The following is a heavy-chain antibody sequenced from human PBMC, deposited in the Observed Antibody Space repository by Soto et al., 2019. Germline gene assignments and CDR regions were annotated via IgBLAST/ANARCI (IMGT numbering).Heavy chain of an antibody. D-gene: IGHD6-19*01. CDR3: ARDKSPYTSGWYGIDF. Sequence: XESLSLSCAASGFMFSAYSMLWVRQAPGKGLEWVAAISYDGTNKYYADSIKGRFTISRDNSANTLFLQVNSLRREDTAMYYCARDKSPYTSGWYGIDFWGHGTLVTVSS. V-gene: IGHV3-30*04. J-gene: IGHJ4*01. CDR2: ISYDGTNK. CDR1: GFMFSAYS.